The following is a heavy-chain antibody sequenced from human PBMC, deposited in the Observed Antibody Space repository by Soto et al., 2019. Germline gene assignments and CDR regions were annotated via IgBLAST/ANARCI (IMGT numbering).Heavy chain of an antibody. D-gene: IGHD3-22*01. Sequence: EGSLRLSCAASGFTFSSYSMNWVRQAPGKGLEWVSYISSSSSTIYYADSVKGRFTISRDNAKNSLYLQMNSLRAEDTAVYYCARSGITMIVVPFTLGYWGQGTLVTVSS. CDR1: GFTFSSYS. V-gene: IGHV3-48*01. CDR3: ARSGITMIVVPFTLGY. CDR2: ISSSSSTI. J-gene: IGHJ4*02.